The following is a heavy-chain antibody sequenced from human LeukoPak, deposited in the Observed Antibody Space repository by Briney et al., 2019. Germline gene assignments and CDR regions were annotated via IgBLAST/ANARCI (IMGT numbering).Heavy chain of an antibody. V-gene: IGHV1-8*01. CDR2: VHPNSGNT. Sequence: ASVKVSCKTSGYPFTTWEINWVRQAAGQGLERMGWVHPNSGNTAYAQKFQGRVTMTRDTSISTAYMELSGLRFDDTAVYFCGRGPRNDPWGQGTLVTVSS. D-gene: IGHD1-14*01. J-gene: IGHJ5*02. CDR1: GYPFTTWE. CDR3: GRGPRNDP.